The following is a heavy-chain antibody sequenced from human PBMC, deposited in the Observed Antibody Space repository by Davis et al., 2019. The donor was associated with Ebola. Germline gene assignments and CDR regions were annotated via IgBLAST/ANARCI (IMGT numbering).Heavy chain of an antibody. CDR2: INSDGSST. D-gene: IGHD5-18*01. J-gene: IGHJ4*02. Sequence: GESLKISCAASGFTFSSYWMHWVRQAPGKGLVWVSRINSDGSSTSYADSVKGRFTISRDNAKNTLYLQMNSLRAEDTAVYYCARDPGVDTAMVEYYFDYWGQGTLVTVSS. CDR3: ARDPGVDTAMVEYYFDY. CDR1: GFTFSSYW. V-gene: IGHV3-74*01.